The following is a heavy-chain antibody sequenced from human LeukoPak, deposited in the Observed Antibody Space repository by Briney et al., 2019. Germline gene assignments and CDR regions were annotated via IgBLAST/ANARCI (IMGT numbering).Heavy chain of an antibody. Sequence: PSGTLSLTCTVSGGSISSYYWSWIRQPPGKGLEWIGYIYYSGSTNYNPSLKSRVTISVDTSKNQFSLKLSSVTAADTAVYYCAREGGATGYWGQGTLVTVSS. CDR1: GGSISSYY. V-gene: IGHV4-59*01. J-gene: IGHJ4*02. CDR2: IYYSGST. D-gene: IGHD1-26*01. CDR3: AREGGATGY.